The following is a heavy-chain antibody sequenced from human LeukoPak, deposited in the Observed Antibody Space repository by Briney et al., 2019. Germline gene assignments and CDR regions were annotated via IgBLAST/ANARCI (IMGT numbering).Heavy chain of an antibody. CDR1: GGSISSYY. D-gene: IGHD2/OR15-2a*01. J-gene: IGHJ5*02. Sequence: KPSETLSLTCTVSGGSISSYYWSWIRQPPGKGLEWIGYIYYSGSTNYNPSLKSRVTISVDTSKNQFSLKLSSVTAADTAVYYCARQGFYMSFPQGPFDPWGQGTLVTVSS. V-gene: IGHV4-59*08. CDR3: ARQGFYMSFPQGPFDP. CDR2: IYYSGST.